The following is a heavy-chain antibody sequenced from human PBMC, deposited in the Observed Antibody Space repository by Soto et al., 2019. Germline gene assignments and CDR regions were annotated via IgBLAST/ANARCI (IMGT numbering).Heavy chain of an antibody. CDR3: AKGFYDSSGYYYY. Sequence: GGSLRLSCAASGFTFDDYTMHWVRQAPGKGLEWVSLISWDGGSTYYADSVKGRFTISRDNSKNSLYLQMNSLRTEDTALYYCAKGFYDSSGYYYYWGQGTLVTVSS. J-gene: IGHJ4*02. CDR1: GFTFDDYT. D-gene: IGHD3-22*01. V-gene: IGHV3-43*01. CDR2: ISWDGGST.